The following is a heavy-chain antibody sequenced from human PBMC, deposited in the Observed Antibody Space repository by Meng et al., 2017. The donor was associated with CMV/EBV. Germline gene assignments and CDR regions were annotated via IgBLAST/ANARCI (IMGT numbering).Heavy chain of an antibody. D-gene: IGHD6-6*01. J-gene: IGHJ5*02. CDR1: GGTLRSYA. V-gene: IGHV1-69*12. Sequence: QVRLVPSGAELKEPGPSVQVSCKASGGTLRSYAISWVRQAPVQGLEWMGGIIPLFGTANYAQKFQGRVTITADESTSTAYMELSSLRSEDTAVYYCARDYSGIAARPGFDPWGQGTLVTVSS. CDR3: ARDYSGIAARPGFDP. CDR2: IIPLFGTA.